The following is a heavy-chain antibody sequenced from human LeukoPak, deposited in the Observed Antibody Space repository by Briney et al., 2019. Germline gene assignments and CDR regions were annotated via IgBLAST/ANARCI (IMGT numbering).Heavy chain of an antibody. J-gene: IGHJ5*02. V-gene: IGHV1-69*05. D-gene: IGHD1-20*01. CDR1: GGTFSSYA. CDR3: ARGYNSLYNWFDP. Sequence: SVKVSFKASGGTFSSYAISWVRQAPGQGLEWMGGIIPIFGTANYAQKFQGRVTITTDESTSTAYMELSSLRSEDTAVYYCARGYNSLYNWFDPWGQGTLVTVSS. CDR2: IIPIFGTA.